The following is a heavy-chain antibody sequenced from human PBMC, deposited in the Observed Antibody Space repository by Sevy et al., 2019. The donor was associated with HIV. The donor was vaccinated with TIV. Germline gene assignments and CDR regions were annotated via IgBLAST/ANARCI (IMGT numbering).Heavy chain of an antibody. J-gene: IGHJ4*02. V-gene: IGHV3-30*03. CDR2: ISYDGSNK. CDR1: GFTVSSNY. D-gene: IGHD3-22*01. CDR3: GRDREMGNYYDSSGSIDY. Sequence: GGSLRLSCVAYGFTVSSNYMTWVRQAPGKGLEWVAVISYDGSNKYYADSVKGRLTISRDNSKNTLYVQMNSLRAEDTAVFYCGRDREMGNYYDSSGSIDYWGQGTLVTVSS.